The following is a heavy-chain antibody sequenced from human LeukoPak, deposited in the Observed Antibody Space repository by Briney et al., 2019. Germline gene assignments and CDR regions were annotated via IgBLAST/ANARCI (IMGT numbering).Heavy chain of an antibody. D-gene: IGHD6-13*01. Sequence: SGTLSLTCGVSGGSITNTNYWTWVRQPPGKGLEWIGEVNLQGSTNYNPSLMGRVAISVDTSENHISLQLTSVTAADTAVYYCARAAGQQQLVLARLHLGFDYWGQGTLVTVSS. CDR3: ARAAGQQQLVLARLHLGFDY. V-gene: IGHV4-4*02. CDR2: VNLQGST. CDR1: GGSITNTNY. J-gene: IGHJ4*02.